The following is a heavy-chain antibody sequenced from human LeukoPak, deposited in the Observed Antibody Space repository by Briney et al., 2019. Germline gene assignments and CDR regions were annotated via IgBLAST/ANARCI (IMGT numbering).Heavy chain of an antibody. Sequence: SETLSLTCAVYGGSFSGYYWSWIRQPPGKGLEWIGEINHSGSTTSNPSLKSRVTISVDTSKNQFSLKLSSVTAADTAVYYCARGAVPQYYYYVWGSYRYPTIFGYWGQGTLVTVSS. D-gene: IGHD3-16*02. V-gene: IGHV4-34*01. CDR1: GGSFSGYY. CDR3: ARGAVPQYYYYVWGSYRYPTIFGY. J-gene: IGHJ4*02. CDR2: INHSGST.